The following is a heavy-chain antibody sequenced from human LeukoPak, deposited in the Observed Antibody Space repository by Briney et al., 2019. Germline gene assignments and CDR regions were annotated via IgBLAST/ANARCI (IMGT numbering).Heavy chain of an antibody. J-gene: IGHJ6*03. V-gene: IGHV3-30*02. Sequence: PGGSLRLSCAASGFNFRTYGMHWIRQAPGKGLEWVAFIRYDGSNKYYADSVKGRFTISRDNSKNTLYLQMNSLRAEDTAVYYCAKRGDTVTAKYYYMDVWGKGTTVTVSS. CDR1: GFNFRTYG. D-gene: IGHD4-11*01. CDR2: IRYDGSNK. CDR3: AKRGDTVTAKYYYMDV.